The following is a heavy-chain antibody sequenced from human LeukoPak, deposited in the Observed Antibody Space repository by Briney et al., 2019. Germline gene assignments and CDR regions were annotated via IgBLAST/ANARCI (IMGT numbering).Heavy chain of an antibody. D-gene: IGHD3-22*01. CDR1: GYTFTAHG. CDR2: ISAYNNNT. CDR3: ARSHYSGYYETSFDP. Sequence: ASVKVSCKTSGYTFTAHGISWVRQAPGQGLQWMGWISAYNNNTNYAQTLQDRLTMTTDTSTRTAYMELRSLRSDDTAMYYCARSHYSGYYETSFDPWGQGTLVTVSS. J-gene: IGHJ5*02. V-gene: IGHV1-18*01.